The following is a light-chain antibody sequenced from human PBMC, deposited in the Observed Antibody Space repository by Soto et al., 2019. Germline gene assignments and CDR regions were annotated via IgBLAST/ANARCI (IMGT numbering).Light chain of an antibody. CDR1: QSVSSSN. CDR2: GAS. J-gene: IGKJ1*01. V-gene: IGKV3-20*01. Sequence: EIGLTQSAGTLSLSPGDRATLYCRASQSVSSSNLAWYQQKPGQAPRLLIYGASTRATDVPDRFSGSGSGADFTLSISRLEPEDFAVYYCQQHGSSPPRTFGQGTKVDIK. CDR3: QQHGSSPPRT.